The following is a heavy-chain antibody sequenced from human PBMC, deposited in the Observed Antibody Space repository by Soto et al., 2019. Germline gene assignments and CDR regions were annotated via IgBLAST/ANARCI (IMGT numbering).Heavy chain of an antibody. CDR3: AREGGYYHYFAY. V-gene: IGHV3-53*04. D-gene: IGHD1-26*01. CDR1: GFTVSNNY. J-gene: IGHJ4*02. CDR2: IYSDDTT. Sequence: EVQLVESGGGLVQPGGSLRLSCAVSGFTVSNNYMNWVRQAPGKGLEWVSVIYSDDTTFYADSVKGRFTISRHNSKNTLYLQMNSLRTEDTAVYDCAREGGYYHYFAYWGQGTLVTVSS.